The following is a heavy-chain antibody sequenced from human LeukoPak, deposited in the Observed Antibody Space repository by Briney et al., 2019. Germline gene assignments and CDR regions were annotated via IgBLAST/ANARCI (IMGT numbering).Heavy chain of an antibody. Sequence: PGGSLRLSCAASGFTLSSHSMNWVRQAPGKGLEWVSSISSSSTYIYYADSVKGRFTISRDNSKHTLYLQMNSLRAEDTAVYYCARDQSYWFDYWGQGTLVTVSS. CDR1: GFTLSSHS. CDR3: ARDQSYWFDY. V-gene: IGHV3-21*01. D-gene: IGHD3-10*01. J-gene: IGHJ4*02. CDR2: ISSSSTYI.